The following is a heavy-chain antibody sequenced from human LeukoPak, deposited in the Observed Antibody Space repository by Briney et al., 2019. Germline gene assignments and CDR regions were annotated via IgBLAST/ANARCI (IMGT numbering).Heavy chain of an antibody. D-gene: IGHD3-22*01. CDR3: ARDGDYYDSSGSFDS. Sequence: SETLSLTCAVSGGSISSSNWWSWVRQPPGKGLEWIGEIYHSGSTNYNPSLKSRVTMSVDTSKNQFSLKLISVTAADTAVYYCARDGDYYDSSGSFDSWGQGTLVTVSS. CDR2: IYHSGST. J-gene: IGHJ4*02. V-gene: IGHV4-4*02. CDR1: GGSISSSNW.